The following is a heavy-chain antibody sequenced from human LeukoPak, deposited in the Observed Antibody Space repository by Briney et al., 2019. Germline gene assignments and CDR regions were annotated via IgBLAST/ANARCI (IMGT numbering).Heavy chain of an antibody. CDR1: GYSFSSYW. CDR2: IYPGHSDT. CDR3: ARAPLDSSGNHWGVWFDP. J-gene: IGHJ5*02. V-gene: IGHV5-51*01. Sequence: GESLKISCKGSGYSFSSYWIGWVRQMPGKGLEWMGIIYPGHSDTTYSPSFQGQVTMSADRSINTAYLQWSSLKASDTAIYYCARAPLDSSGNHWGVWFDPWGQGTLVTVSS. D-gene: IGHD3-22*01.